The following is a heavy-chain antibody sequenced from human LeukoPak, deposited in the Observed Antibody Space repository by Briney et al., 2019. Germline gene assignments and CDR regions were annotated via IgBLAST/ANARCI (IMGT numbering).Heavy chain of an antibody. CDR3: ATYGGITVIVVAEYYFDY. CDR2: FDPEDGET. Sequence: GASVKVSCKVSGYTLTELSMHWVRQAPGKGLEWMGGFDPEDGETIYAQKFQGRVTMTEDTSTDTAYMELSSLRSEDTAVYYCATYGGITVIVVAEYYFDYWGQGTLVTVSS. V-gene: IGHV1-24*01. J-gene: IGHJ4*02. D-gene: IGHD3-22*01. CDR1: GYTLTELS.